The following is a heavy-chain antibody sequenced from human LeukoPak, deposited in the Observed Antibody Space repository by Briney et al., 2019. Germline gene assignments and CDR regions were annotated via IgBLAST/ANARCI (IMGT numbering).Heavy chain of an antibody. J-gene: IGHJ4*02. Sequence: ASVKVSCKASGYTFTSYDINWVRQATGQGLEWMGWMNPNSGNTGYAQKFQGRVTMTRNTSISTAYMELSSLRSEDTAVYYCARGPPRRDGYNLDYWGQGTLVTVSS. V-gene: IGHV1-8*01. D-gene: IGHD5-24*01. CDR3: ARGPPRRDGYNLDY. CDR1: GYTFTSYD. CDR2: MNPNSGNT.